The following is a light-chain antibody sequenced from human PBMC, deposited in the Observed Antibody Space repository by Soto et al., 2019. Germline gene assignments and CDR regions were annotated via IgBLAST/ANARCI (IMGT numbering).Light chain of an antibody. V-gene: IGKV2-28*01. CDR3: MQALQTWT. CDR2: LGS. J-gene: IGKJ1*01. Sequence: DIVMTQALFSLPVTHGEPSSISCWSGQILLHSNGYNYLDWYLQKPGQSPQLLIYLGSNRASGVPDRFSGSGSGTDFTLKISRVEAEDVGVYYCMQALQTWTGGQGTQGDIK. CDR1: QILLHSNGYNY.